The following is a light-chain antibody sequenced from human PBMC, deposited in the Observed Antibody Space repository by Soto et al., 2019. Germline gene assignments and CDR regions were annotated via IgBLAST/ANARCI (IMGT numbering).Light chain of an antibody. CDR2: AAS. CDR1: QSISSY. CDR3: QQSYSTPVT. Sequence: DIQMTQSPSSLSVSVGDRVTITCRASQSISSYLNWYQQKPGKAPKLLIYAASCLQSGVPSRFSGSGSGTDFTLTISRLQPEDFATYYCQQSYSTPVTFGQGTKVEIK. J-gene: IGKJ1*01. V-gene: IGKV1-39*01.